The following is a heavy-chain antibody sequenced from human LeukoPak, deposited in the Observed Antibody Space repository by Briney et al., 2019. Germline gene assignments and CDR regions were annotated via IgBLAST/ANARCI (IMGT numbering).Heavy chain of an antibody. Sequence: ASVKVSCKASGYTFTGYGISWVRQAPGQGLEWMGWINAYNGNTNYAQKLQGRVTMTTDTSTSTAYMELRSLRSDDTAVYYCARGDRYYGSGSYYHAFDIWGQGTMVTVSS. CDR3: ARGDRYYGSGSYYHAFDI. CDR1: GYTFTGYG. V-gene: IGHV1-18*01. CDR2: INAYNGNT. D-gene: IGHD3-10*01. J-gene: IGHJ3*02.